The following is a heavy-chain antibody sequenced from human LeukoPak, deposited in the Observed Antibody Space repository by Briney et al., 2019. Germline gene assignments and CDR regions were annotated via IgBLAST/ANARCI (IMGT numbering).Heavy chain of an antibody. CDR1: GYTFTSYD. CDR3: ARYDSSGYGY. J-gene: IGHJ4*02. V-gene: IGHV1-8*03. Sequence: GASVNVSCKASGYTFTSYDINWVRQATGQGLEWMGWMNPNSGNTGYAQKFQGKVTITRNTSISTAYMELSSLRSEDTAVYYCARYDSSGYGYWGQGTLVTVSA. CDR2: MNPNSGNT. D-gene: IGHD3-22*01.